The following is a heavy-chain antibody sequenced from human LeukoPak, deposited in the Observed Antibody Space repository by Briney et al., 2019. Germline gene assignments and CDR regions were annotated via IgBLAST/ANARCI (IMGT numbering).Heavy chain of an antibody. V-gene: IGHV1-2*02. CDR1: GYTFTGYH. D-gene: IGHD6-19*01. J-gene: IGHJ4*02. Sequence: ASVKVSCKASGYTFTGYHMHWVRQAPGQGLEWMGWINPNRGGTNYAQKFQGRVTMTRDTSISTAYMELSRLRSDDTAVYYCARHPGYSSGWYSSYFDYWGQGTLVTVSS. CDR2: INPNRGGT. CDR3: ARHPGYSSGWYSSYFDY.